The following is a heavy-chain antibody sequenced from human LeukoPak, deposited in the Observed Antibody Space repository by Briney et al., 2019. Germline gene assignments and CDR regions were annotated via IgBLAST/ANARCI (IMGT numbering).Heavy chain of an antibody. J-gene: IGHJ6*03. D-gene: IGHD5-18*01. Sequence: PGGSLRLSCAASRFTFSSYWMSWVRQAPGKGLEWVANIKQDGSEKYYVDSVKGRFTISRDNAKNSLYLQMNSLRAEDTAVYYCARSGYSYGPGATTYYYYYYMDVWGKGTTVTVSS. CDR1: RFTFSSYW. V-gene: IGHV3-7*01. CDR2: IKQDGSEK. CDR3: ARSGYSYGPGATTYYYYYYMDV.